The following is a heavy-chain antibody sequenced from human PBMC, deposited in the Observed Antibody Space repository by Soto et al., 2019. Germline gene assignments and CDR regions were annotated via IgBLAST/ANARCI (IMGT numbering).Heavy chain of an antibody. CDR3: ARHGVGARYYFDY. CDR1: GGSISSSSYY. Sequence: QLQLQESGPGLVKPSETLSLTCTVSGGSISSSSYYWGWIRQPPGKGLEWIGSIYYSGSTYYNPSLKSRVTISVDTSKNQFSLKLSSVTAADTAVYYCARHGVGARYYFDYWGQGTLVTVSS. CDR2: IYYSGST. D-gene: IGHD1-26*01. J-gene: IGHJ4*02. V-gene: IGHV4-39*01.